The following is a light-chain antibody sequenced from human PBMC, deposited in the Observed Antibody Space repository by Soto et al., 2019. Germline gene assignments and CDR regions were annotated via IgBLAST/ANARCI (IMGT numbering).Light chain of an antibody. CDR1: QTISSW. CDR3: QHYNSYSEA. V-gene: IGKV1-5*03. Sequence: DIQRRQTPSTLSASGGDRVTVTCRASQTISSWLAWYQQKPGKAPKLLIYKASTLKSGVPSRFSGSGSGTEFTLTISSLQPDDFATYYCQHYNSYSEAFGQGTKVDNK. J-gene: IGKJ1*01. CDR2: KAS.